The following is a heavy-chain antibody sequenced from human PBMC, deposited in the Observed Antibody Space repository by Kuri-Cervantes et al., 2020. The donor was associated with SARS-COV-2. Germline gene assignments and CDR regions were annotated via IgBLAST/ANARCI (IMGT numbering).Heavy chain of an antibody. CDR2: IYYSGST. V-gene: IGHV4-59*08. CDR3: ASCTAMVPVNYYYMDV. Sequence: GSLRLSCTVSGGSISSYYWSWIRQPPGKGLEWIGYIYYSGSTNYNPSLKSRVTISVDTSKNQFSLKLSSVTAADTAVYYCASCTAMVPVNYYYMDVWGQGTTVTVSS. D-gene: IGHD5-18*01. CDR1: GGSISSYY. J-gene: IGHJ6*03.